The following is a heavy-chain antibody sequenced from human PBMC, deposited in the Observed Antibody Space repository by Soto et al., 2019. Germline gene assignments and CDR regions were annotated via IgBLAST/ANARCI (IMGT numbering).Heavy chain of an antibody. CDR1: GFTFSSYW. V-gene: IGHV3-7*01. J-gene: IGHJ6*02. CDR2: IKQDGSEK. CDR3: ARDTDDFWIDEDYYRMDV. Sequence: PGGSLRLSCAASGFTFSSYWMSWVRQAPGKGLEWVANIKQDGSEKYYVDSVKGRFTISRDNAKNSLYLQMNSLRAEDTAVYYCARDTDDFWIDEDYYRMDVWGQGTTVTVSS. D-gene: IGHD3-3*01.